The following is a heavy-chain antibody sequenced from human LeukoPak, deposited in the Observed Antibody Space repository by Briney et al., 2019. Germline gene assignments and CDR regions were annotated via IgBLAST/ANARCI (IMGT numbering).Heavy chain of an antibody. CDR2: ISSSSSYI. D-gene: IGHD6-13*01. J-gene: IGHJ4*02. V-gene: IGHV3-21*01. CDR1: GFTFSSYS. CDR3: ARDGSSWYSLDY. Sequence: GGSLRLSCAASGFTFSSYSMNWVRQAPGKGLEWVSSISSSSSYIYYADSVKGRFTISRDNAKNSLYLQMNSLRAEDTAVYYCARDGSSWYSLDYWGQGTLVTVPS.